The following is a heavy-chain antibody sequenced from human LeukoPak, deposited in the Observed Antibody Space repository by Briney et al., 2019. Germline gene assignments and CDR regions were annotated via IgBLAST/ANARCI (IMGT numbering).Heavy chain of an antibody. V-gene: IGHV4-34*01. CDR2: INHSGST. CDR1: GFTFSSYG. CDR3: ARGRTIFGVVRSDY. D-gene: IGHD3-3*01. J-gene: IGHJ4*02. Sequence: GSLRLSCAASGFTFSSYGMHWVRQPPGKGLEWIGEINHSGSTNYNPSLKSRVTISVDTSKNQFSLKLSSVTAADTAVYYCARGRTIFGVVRSDYWGQGTLVTVSS.